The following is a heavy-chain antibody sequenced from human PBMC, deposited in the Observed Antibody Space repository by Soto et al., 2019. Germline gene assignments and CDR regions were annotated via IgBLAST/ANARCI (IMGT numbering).Heavy chain of an antibody. Sequence: QVQLVESGGGVVQPGRSLRLSCAASGLTFSSYAMHWVRQAPGKGLEWVAVISYDGSNKYYADSVKGRFTISRDNSKNTLYLQMNSLRAEDTAVYYCARVPPTAPTTVTTSAFDIWGQGTMVTVSS. CDR2: ISYDGSNK. V-gene: IGHV3-30-3*01. CDR1: GLTFSSYA. J-gene: IGHJ3*02. CDR3: ARVPPTAPTTVTTSAFDI. D-gene: IGHD4-17*01.